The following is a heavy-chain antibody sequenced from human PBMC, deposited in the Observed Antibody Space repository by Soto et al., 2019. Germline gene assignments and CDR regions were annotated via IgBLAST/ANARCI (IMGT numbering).Heavy chain of an antibody. CDR2: ISGSAGST. Sequence: PGGSLRLSCAASGFSFSSYAMSWVRQAPGKGLEWVSGISGSAGSTYHADSVKGRFTISRDNFKNMLYLQMNSLRAGDTAVYYCAKALVAIRPYYFDYWGQGTLVTVSS. J-gene: IGHJ4*02. V-gene: IGHV3-23*01. CDR3: AKALVAIRPYYFDY. CDR1: GFSFSSYA. D-gene: IGHD5-12*01.